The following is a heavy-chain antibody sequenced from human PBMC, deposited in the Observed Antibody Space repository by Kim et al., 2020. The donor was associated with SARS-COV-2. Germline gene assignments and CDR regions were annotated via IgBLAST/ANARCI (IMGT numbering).Heavy chain of an antibody. CDR3: ARWGTPYYDILTGYYYFDY. CDR1: GYTFTDYY. Sequence: ASVKVSCKASGYTFTDYYMHWVRQAPGQGLEWMGWINPNSGGTNYAQNFQGWVTMTRDTSISTAYMELSRLRSDDTAVYYCARWGTPYYDILTGYYYFDYWGQGTLVTGSS. D-gene: IGHD3-9*01. V-gene: IGHV1-2*04. CDR2: INPNSGGT. J-gene: IGHJ4*02.